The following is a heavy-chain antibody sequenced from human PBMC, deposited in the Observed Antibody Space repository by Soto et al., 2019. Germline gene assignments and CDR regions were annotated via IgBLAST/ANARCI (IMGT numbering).Heavy chain of an antibody. CDR3: ARGVRGWLQPHRNWFDP. D-gene: IGHD5-12*01. CDR1: GGSINSGGYY. CDR2: IYYSGST. Sequence: LSLTCTVSGGSINSGGYYWSWIRQHPGKGLEWIGYIYYSGSTYYNPSLKSRVTISVDTSKNQFSLKLSSVTASDTAVYYCARGVRGWLQPHRNWFDPWGRGTLVTVSS. V-gene: IGHV4-31*03. J-gene: IGHJ5*02.